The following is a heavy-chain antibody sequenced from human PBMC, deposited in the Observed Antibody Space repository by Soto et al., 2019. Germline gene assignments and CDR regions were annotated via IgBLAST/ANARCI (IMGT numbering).Heavy chain of an antibody. D-gene: IGHD2-8*01. V-gene: IGHV1-69*13. Sequence: SVKVSCTASGGTFSSYAISWVRQAPGQGLEWMGGIIPIFGTANYAQKFQGRVTITADESTSTAYMELSSLRSEDTAVYYCARVGYCTNGVCYTLNNWFDPWGQGTLVTVSS. J-gene: IGHJ5*02. CDR3: ARVGYCTNGVCYTLNNWFDP. CDR1: GGTFSSYA. CDR2: IIPIFGTA.